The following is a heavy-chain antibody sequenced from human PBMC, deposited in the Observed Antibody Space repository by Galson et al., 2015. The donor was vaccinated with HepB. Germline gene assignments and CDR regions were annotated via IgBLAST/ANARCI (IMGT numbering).Heavy chain of an antibody. Sequence: SLRLSCAASGFTFSSYAMSWVRQAPGKGLEWVSAISGSGGSTYYADSVKGRFTISRDNSKNTLYLQMNSLRAEDTAVYYCAKDLEYSYGYNYWGQGTLVTVSS. D-gene: IGHD5-18*01. CDR3: AKDLEYSYGYNY. CDR2: ISGSGGST. CDR1: GFTFSSYA. V-gene: IGHV3-23*01. J-gene: IGHJ4*02.